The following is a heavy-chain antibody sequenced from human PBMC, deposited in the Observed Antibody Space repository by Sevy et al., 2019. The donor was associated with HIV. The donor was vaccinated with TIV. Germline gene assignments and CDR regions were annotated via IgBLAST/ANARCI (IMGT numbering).Heavy chain of an antibody. CDR2: INEDGTKD. V-gene: IGHV3-7*01. CDR3: ARDSGGYDF. Sequence: GGSLRLSCAASGIYFSGYWMSWVSQVPGKGLEWVANINEDGTKDYYVGSVKGRFTISRDNAKNSLYLQMNSVRVEDTAVYYCARDSGGYDFWGQGTLVTVSS. D-gene: IGHD5-12*01. CDR1: GIYFSGYW. J-gene: IGHJ4*02.